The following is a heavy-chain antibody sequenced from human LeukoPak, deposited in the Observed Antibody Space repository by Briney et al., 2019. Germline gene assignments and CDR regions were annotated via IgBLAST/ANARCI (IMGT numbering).Heavy chain of an antibody. CDR1: GYSFTSYW. J-gene: IGHJ4*02. D-gene: IGHD3-22*01. Sequence: GESLKISCKGSGYSFTSYWIGWVRQMAGKGLEWMGIIYPGDSDTRYSPSFQGQVTISADKSISTAYLQWSSLKASDTAMYYCARLPNYYYDSSGFDYWGQGTLVTVSS. CDR2: IYPGDSDT. CDR3: ARLPNYYYDSSGFDY. V-gene: IGHV5-51*01.